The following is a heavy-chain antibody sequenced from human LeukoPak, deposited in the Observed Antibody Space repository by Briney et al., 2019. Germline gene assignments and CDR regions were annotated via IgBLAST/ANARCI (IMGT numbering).Heavy chain of an antibody. D-gene: IGHD1-26*01. J-gene: IGHJ4*02. CDR1: GGTFSSYT. Sequence: ASVKVSCKASGGTFSSYTISWVRQAPGQGLEWMGRIIPILGIANYAQKFQGRVTITADKSTSTAYMELSSLRSEATAVYYCARGHSGSSFDYWGQGTLVTVSS. CDR3: ARGHSGSSFDY. CDR2: IIPILGIA. V-gene: IGHV1-69*02.